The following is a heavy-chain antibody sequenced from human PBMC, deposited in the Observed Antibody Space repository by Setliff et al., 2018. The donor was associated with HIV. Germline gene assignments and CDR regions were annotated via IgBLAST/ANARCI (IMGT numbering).Heavy chain of an antibody. Sequence: PSETLSLTCSVSGAPIRSYYWTWIRQPPGRGLEWIGFIYYTGSTKYNPSLKSRATISVDTSKTQFSLRLGSVTAADTAVYYCASGLFYDYWGQGALVTVS. V-gene: IGHV4-59*08. CDR1: GAPIRSYY. CDR3: ASGLFYDY. J-gene: IGHJ4*02. D-gene: IGHD2-21*01. CDR2: IYYTGST.